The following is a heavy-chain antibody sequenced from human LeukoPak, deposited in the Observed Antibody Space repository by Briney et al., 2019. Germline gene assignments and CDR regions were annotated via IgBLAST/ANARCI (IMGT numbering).Heavy chain of an antibody. V-gene: IGHV4-4*08. CDR1: GGSFSGYY. CDR2: VSESGST. CDR3: ASGGHHYDSSGFHWFDP. D-gene: IGHD3-22*01. J-gene: IGHJ5*02. Sequence: SETLSLTCAVYGGSFSGYYWSWIRQPPGKGLEWIGYVSESGSTNYNPSLKSRVSMSVDLSKNQFSLKVNSVTAADTAVYYCASGGHHYDSSGFHWFDPWGQGAPVTVSS.